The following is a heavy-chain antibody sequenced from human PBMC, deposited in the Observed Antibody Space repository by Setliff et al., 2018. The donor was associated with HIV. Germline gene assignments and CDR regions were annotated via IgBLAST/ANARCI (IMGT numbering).Heavy chain of an antibody. J-gene: IGHJ4*02. CDR2: IIPMLSIA. CDR1: GYTFTSYA. D-gene: IGHD4-17*01. CDR3: ASAPLTTVTTGPRYYLDS. V-gene: IGHV1-69*10. Sequence: ASVKVSCKASGYTFTSYAMHWVRQAPGQGLEWMGGIIPMLSIANYAQKFQDRLTITADESTSTAYMEVSNLKSEDTAVYYCASAPLTTVTTGPRYYLDSWGQGTLVTVSS.